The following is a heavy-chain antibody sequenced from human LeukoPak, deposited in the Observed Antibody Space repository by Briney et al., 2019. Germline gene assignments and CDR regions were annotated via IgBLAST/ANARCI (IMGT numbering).Heavy chain of an antibody. CDR3: AISRRGKIFDY. CDR1: GFSLSTSGVG. V-gene: IGHV2-5*02. CDR2: IYWDDDK. D-gene: IGHD3-16*01. Sequence: SGPTLVKPTQTLTLTCTFSGFSLSTSGVGVGWIRQPPGKALERLALIYWDDDKRYSPSLKSRLTITKDTSENQVVLTMTNMDPVDTATYYCAISRRGKIFDYWGQGTLVTVSS. J-gene: IGHJ4*02.